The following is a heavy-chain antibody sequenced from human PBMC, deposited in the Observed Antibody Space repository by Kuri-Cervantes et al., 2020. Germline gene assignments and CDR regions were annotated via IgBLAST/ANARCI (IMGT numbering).Heavy chain of an antibody. CDR1: GFTFSSYA. CDR3: RCYDSGFDY. J-gene: IGHJ4*02. D-gene: IGHD5-12*01. Sequence: GESLKISCAASGFTFSSYAMSWVRQAPGKGLEWVSAISGSGGSTYYADSVKGRFTISRDNSKNTLYLRMNSLKTEDTALYYCRCYDSGFDYWGQGTLVTVSS. V-gene: IGHV3-23*01. CDR2: ISGSGGST.